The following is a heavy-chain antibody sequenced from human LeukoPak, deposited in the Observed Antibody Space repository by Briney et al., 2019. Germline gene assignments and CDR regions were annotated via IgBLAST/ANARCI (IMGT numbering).Heavy chain of an antibody. CDR3: AKAAYCTSTSCHFSGYAQRPLDF. V-gene: IGHV3-30*18. CDR1: GFTFNMYG. J-gene: IGHJ4*02. D-gene: IGHD2-2*01. Sequence: PGRSLRLSCAASGFTFNMYGMHWVRQAPGKGREWGAGISNDNSTKDYADSVKGRFTISRDISKKSMFLQMNTLRADDTSVYYCAKAAYCTSTSCHFSGYAQRPLDFWGQGTLVTVSS. CDR2: ISNDNSTK.